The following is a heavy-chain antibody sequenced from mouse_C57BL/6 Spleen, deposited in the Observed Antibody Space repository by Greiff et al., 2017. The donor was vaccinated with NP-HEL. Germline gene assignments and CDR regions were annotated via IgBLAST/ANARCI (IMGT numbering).Heavy chain of an antibody. D-gene: IGHD2-3*01. Sequence: QVQLQQPGAELVRPGSSVKLSCKASGYTFTSYWMDWVKQTPGQGLEWIGNIYPSDSETHYNQKFKDKATLAVDKSSSTAYMQLSSLTSEDSAVYYCARWGHDGYFWGQGTTLTVSS. V-gene: IGHV1-61*01. J-gene: IGHJ2*01. CDR2: IYPSDSET. CDR3: ARWGHDGYF. CDR1: GYTFTSYW.